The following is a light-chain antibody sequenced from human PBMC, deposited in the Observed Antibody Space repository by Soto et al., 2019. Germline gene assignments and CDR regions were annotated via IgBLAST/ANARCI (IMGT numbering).Light chain of an antibody. V-gene: IGKV3-11*01. J-gene: IGKJ5*01. CDR1: QSVSSY. CDR2: DAS. Sequence: DIVLTQSPGTLSLSPGERATLSCRASQSVSSYLAWYQQKPGQAPRLFIYDASNRATGIPARFSGSGSGTDFTLTISSLEPEDFAVYYCQQRSKWPITFGQGTRLEIK. CDR3: QQRSKWPIT.